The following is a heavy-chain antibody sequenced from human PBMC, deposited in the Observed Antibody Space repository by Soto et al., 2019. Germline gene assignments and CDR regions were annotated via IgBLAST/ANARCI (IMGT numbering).Heavy chain of an antibody. Sequence: PSETLSLTCTVSGASISPNYWSWIRQPPGKGLEWIGYIYFAGTTTYNPSLRSRVTISVDTSENHFSLNLTSVTAADTAVYYCARTDNYGSGSYFFDYWGQGTLVTVSS. CDR1: GASISPNY. J-gene: IGHJ4*02. CDR2: IYFAGTT. D-gene: IGHD3-10*01. V-gene: IGHV4-59*08. CDR3: ARTDNYGSGSYFFDY.